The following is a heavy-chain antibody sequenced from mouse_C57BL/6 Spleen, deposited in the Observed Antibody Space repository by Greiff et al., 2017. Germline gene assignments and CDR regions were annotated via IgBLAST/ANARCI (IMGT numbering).Heavy chain of an antibody. CDR1: GYTFTSYW. CDR3: ARSRSNYVSMDY. J-gene: IGHJ4*01. D-gene: IGHD2-5*01. Sequence: VQLQQPGAELVKPGASVKLSCKASGYTFTSYWMHWVKQRPGQGLEWIGMIHPTSGSTNYNEKFKSKATLTVDKSSSTAYMQLSSLTSEDSAVYYCARSRSNYVSMDYWGQGTSVTVSS. CDR2: IHPTSGST. V-gene: IGHV1-64*01.